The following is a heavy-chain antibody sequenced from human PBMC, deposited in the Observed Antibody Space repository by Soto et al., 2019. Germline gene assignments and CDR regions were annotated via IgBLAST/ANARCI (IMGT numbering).Heavy chain of an antibody. CDR3: AKPPVDTVDY. Sequence: QVQLVESGGGVVQPGRSLRLSCAASGFTFSSYGMHWVRQAPGKGLEWVAVISYDGSNKYYADSVKGRFTISRDNSKNTLYLQMNSLRAEDTAVYYCAKPPVDTVDYWGQGTLVTVSS. D-gene: IGHD5-18*01. V-gene: IGHV3-30*18. CDR1: GFTFSSYG. J-gene: IGHJ4*02. CDR2: ISYDGSNK.